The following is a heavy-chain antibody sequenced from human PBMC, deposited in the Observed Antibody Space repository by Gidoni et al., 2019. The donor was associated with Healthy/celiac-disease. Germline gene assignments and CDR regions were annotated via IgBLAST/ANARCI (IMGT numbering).Heavy chain of an antibody. D-gene: IGHD6-6*01. CDR1: GYTLPELS. V-gene: IGHV1-24*01. CDR2: FDPEDGET. J-gene: IGHJ4*02. CDR3: ATVGLRFIAARRGVFDY. Sequence: QVQLVQSGAEVKKPGASVKVSCMVSGYTLPELSMHWVRQAPGKGLEWMGGFDPEDGETIYAQKFQGRVTMTEDTFTDTAYMELSSLRSEDTAVYYCATVGLRFIAARRGVFDYWGQGTLVTVSS.